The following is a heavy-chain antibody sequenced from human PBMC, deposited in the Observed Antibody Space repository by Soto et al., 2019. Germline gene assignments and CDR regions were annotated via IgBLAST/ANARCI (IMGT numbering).Heavy chain of an antibody. CDR1: GFTFSSYA. Sequence: EVQLLESGGGLVQPGGSLRLSCAASGFTFSSYAMSWVRQAPGKGLEWVAGIKNTGASTHYADSVKGRFTISRDNSKNTLFLQMNSLRAEDSAVYYCAQANYYDNNAYYSDYWGQGPLVTVSS. CDR2: IKNTGAST. V-gene: IGHV3-23*01. J-gene: IGHJ4*02. CDR3: AQANYYDNNAYYSDY. D-gene: IGHD3-22*01.